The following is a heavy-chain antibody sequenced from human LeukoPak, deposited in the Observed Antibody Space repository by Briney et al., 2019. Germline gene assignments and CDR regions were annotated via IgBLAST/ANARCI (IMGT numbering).Heavy chain of an antibody. CDR2: ISGSGGST. Sequence: PGGSLRLSCAASGFTFSSYAMSWVRQAPGKGLEWVSAISGSGGSTYYADSVKGRFTISRDNSKNTLYLQMNSLRAEDTAVYYCAKDVDSSSWYGPFDPWGQGILVTVSS. V-gene: IGHV3-23*01. J-gene: IGHJ5*02. D-gene: IGHD6-13*01. CDR3: AKDVDSSSWYGPFDP. CDR1: GFTFSSYA.